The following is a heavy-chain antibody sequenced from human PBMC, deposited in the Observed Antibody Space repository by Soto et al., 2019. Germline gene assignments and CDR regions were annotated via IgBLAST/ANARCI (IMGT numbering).Heavy chain of an antibody. CDR3: ARDHRYSSSFFDS. CDR2: ISAYNGNT. V-gene: IGHV1-18*04. CDR1: GYAFSDHG. D-gene: IGHD6-6*01. Sequence: QVRLVLSGDELKKPGASMKVSCKASGYAFSDHGISWVRQAPGQGLEWIGWISAYNGNTNYAQKFQGRVTVTTDASTATAYMEVRSLTSDDTAVYYCARDHRYSSSFFDSWSQGTLIXVSS. J-gene: IGHJ4*02.